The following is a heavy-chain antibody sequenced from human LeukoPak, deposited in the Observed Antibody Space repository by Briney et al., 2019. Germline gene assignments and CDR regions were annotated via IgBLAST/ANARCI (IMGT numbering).Heavy chain of an antibody. D-gene: IGHD1-26*01. CDR3: ARVLGSGSAQVLDS. V-gene: IGHV3-66*01. CDR1: GFTVSNNY. Sequence: SGGSLRLSCAASGFTVSNNYVYWVRQAPGKGLEWVSVIYSGGNTYYADSVKDRFIISRDNSKNTVYLHMNSLRAEDTAVYYCARVLGSGSAQVLDSWGQGTLVTVSS. CDR2: IYSGGNT. J-gene: IGHJ4*02.